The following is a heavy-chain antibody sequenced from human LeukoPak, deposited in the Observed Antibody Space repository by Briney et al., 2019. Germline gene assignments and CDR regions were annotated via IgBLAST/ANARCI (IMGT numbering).Heavy chain of an antibody. J-gene: IGHJ5*02. CDR3: ARHQVRVCSGGSCLNWFDP. V-gene: IGHV4-39*01. CDR2: IYYSGST. Sequence: PSETLSLTCTVSGGSISSSSYYWGWIRQPPGKGLEWIGSIYYSGSTYYNPSLKSRVTISVDTSKNQFSLKLSSVTAADTAVYYCARHQVRVCSGGSCLNWFDPWGQGTLVTVSS. D-gene: IGHD2-15*01. CDR1: GGSISSSSYY.